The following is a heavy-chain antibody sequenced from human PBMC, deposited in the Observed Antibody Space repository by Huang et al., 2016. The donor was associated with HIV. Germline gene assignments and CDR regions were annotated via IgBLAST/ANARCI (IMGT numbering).Heavy chain of an antibody. CDR2: ISHGDVEA. D-gene: IGHD3-22*01. V-gene: IGHV5-51*01. Sequence: EVQLVHSGGEVQKPGESLKISCEASGYTFTNSWIGWVRQKPGKGLEWRCSISHGDVEAKYSPCVQGQVTISADRSIRTAYLQWSSLKASDTAVYYCARQRLVDYNDYDAGGYFYPHYSMDVWGQGTTVTVSS. CDR1: GYTFTNSW. J-gene: IGHJ6*02. CDR3: ARQRLVDYNDYDAGGYFYPHYSMDV.